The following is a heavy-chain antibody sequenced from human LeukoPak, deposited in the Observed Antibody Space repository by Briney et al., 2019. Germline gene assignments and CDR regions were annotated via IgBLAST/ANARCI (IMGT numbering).Heavy chain of an antibody. Sequence: GASVKVSCKASGGTFSSYAISWVRQAPGQGLECMGGIIPIFGTANYAQKFQGRVTITADESTSTAYMELSSLRSEDTAVYYCAHAKLWFGEFRWFDPWGQGALVTVSS. V-gene: IGHV1-69*13. J-gene: IGHJ5*02. CDR3: AHAKLWFGEFRWFDP. D-gene: IGHD3-10*01. CDR2: IIPIFGTA. CDR1: GGTFSSYA.